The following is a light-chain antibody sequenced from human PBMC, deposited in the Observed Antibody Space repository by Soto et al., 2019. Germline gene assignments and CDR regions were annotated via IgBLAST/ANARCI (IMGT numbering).Light chain of an antibody. V-gene: IGKV1-27*01. CDR3: QNFDSAPQT. J-gene: IGKJ1*01. Sequence: DIQMTQSPSSLSASVGDRVTITCRASQGIRHYLAWYQQKPGKVPKLLIYEASNLQSGFPSRFRGGGSGTEFTLTISSLQPADVATYYCQNFDSAPQTFGQGTKVEIK. CDR1: QGIRHY. CDR2: EAS.